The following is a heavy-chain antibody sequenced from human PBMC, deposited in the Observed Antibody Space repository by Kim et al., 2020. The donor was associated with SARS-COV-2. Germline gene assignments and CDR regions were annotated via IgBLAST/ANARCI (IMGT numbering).Heavy chain of an antibody. CDR3: ARGGDPLGVVAGTDHFDI. CDR2: INPSGGTS. Sequence: ASVKVSCKASGYSFSSYYINWVRQAPGQGLEWMGIINPSGGTSRYAQKFQGRVTMTRDTSTSTVYMELSSIRSEDTAVYYCARGGDPLGVVAGTDHFDIW. D-gene: IGHD2-15*01. CDR1: GYSFSSYY. V-gene: IGHV1-46*01. J-gene: IGHJ3*02.